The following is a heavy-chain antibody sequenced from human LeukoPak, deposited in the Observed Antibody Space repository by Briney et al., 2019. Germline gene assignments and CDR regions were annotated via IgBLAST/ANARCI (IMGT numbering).Heavy chain of an antibody. Sequence: SETLSLACTVSGGSISSYYWSWIRQPPGKGLEWIGYIYYSGSTNYNPSLKSRVTISVDTSKNQFSLKLSSVTAADTAVYYCARGGVGATNYYGMDVWGQGTTVTVSS. V-gene: IGHV4-59*01. CDR2: IYYSGST. J-gene: IGHJ6*02. CDR1: GGSISSYY. CDR3: ARGGVGATNYYGMDV. D-gene: IGHD1-26*01.